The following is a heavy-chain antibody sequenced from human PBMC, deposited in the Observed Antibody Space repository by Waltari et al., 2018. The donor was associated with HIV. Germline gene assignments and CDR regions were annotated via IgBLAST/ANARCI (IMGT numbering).Heavy chain of an antibody. CDR2: IQHSGRT. D-gene: IGHD3-10*01. J-gene: IGHJ4*02. CDR3: ARVSDSYGTVFEY. CDR1: GGSISSGNYY. Sequence: QVQLQESGPGLVKSSQTLSLTCTVSGGSISSGNYYWNWIRQHPGKGLEWIGYIQHSGRTYYNPSLKSRVSISVNTSKNQFSLNLTSVTAADTAVYYCARVSDSYGTVFEYWGQGTLVSVSS. V-gene: IGHV4-31*03.